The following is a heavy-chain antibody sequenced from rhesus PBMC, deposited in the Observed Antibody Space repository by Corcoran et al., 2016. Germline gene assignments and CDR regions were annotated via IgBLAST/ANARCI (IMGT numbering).Heavy chain of an antibody. CDR3: ATAAPLYWYDGYFDY. D-gene: IGHD2-21*01. V-gene: IGHV1-111*02. J-gene: IGHJ4*01. CDR2: VDPEDGEA. Sequence: EVQLVQSGAAVKKPGASVKISCTASGYTFTDYSLHWVRQAPGKGLEWMGSVDPEDGEAIHAKKVQDIVNRTADTSTDTAYRELSSLRSEETAGYYCATAAPLYWYDGYFDYWGQGVLVTVSS. CDR1: GYTFTDYS.